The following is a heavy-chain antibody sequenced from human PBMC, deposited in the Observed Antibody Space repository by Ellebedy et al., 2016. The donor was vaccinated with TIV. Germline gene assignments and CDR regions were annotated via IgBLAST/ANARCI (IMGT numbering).Heavy chain of an antibody. D-gene: IGHD3-10*01. V-gene: IGHV4-34*01. J-gene: IGHJ6*02. CDR3: ARGDIWFGENRIDYYYGMDV. Sequence: SETLSLXCAVYGGSFSGYYWSWIRQPPGKGLEWIGEINHSGSTNYNPSLKSRVTISVDTSKNQFSLKLSSVTAADTAVYYCARGDIWFGENRIDYYYGMDVWGQGTTVTVSS. CDR2: INHSGST. CDR1: GGSFSGYY.